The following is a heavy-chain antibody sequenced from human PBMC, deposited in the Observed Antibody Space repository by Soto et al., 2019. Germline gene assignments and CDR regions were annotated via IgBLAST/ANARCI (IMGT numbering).Heavy chain of an antibody. Sequence: QMQLVQSGPEVKKPGTSVKVSCKASGFTLTSADVPWVRQTRGQRLEWIGWIVGGSGSTNYAQQFQGRLAITRDMCTSTVYMELSSLRSEDTAVYYCAADWSNRPFDFWGQGTLVTVSS. J-gene: IGHJ4*02. V-gene: IGHV1-58*01. CDR2: IVGGSGST. D-gene: IGHD3-3*01. CDR1: GFTLTSAD. CDR3: AADWSNRPFDF.